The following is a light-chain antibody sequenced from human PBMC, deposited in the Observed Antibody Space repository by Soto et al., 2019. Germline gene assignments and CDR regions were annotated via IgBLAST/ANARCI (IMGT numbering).Light chain of an antibody. CDR1: QSVSNY. Sequence: EIVLTQSPGTLSLSPGERATLSRRASQSVSNYLAWYQQKPGQAPRLLIYGASRRATVIPDRFSGSGSGTDFTLTIRRLEPEDFAVYYCQQYGGSPQTFGQGTNVEIK. CDR2: GAS. V-gene: IGKV3-20*01. CDR3: QQYGGSPQT. J-gene: IGKJ1*01.